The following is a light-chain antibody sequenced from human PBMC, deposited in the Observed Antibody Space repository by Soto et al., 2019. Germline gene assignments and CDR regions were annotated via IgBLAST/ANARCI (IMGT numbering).Light chain of an antibody. Sequence: QSALTQPASVSGSPGQSITISCTGTSSDVGGYNYVSWYQQHPGKAPKLMICDVSNRPSGVSNRFSGSKSGNTASLTISGLQAEDEADYYCSSYTRSSATLYVFGTGTKVTVL. J-gene: IGLJ1*01. CDR2: DVS. CDR3: SSYTRSSATLYV. V-gene: IGLV2-14*01. CDR1: SSDVGGYNY.